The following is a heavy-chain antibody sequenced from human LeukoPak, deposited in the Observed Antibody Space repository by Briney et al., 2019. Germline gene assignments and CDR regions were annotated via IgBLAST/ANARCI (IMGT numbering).Heavy chain of an antibody. V-gene: IGHV3-7*04. CDR1: GFTFSSYW. J-gene: IGHJ4*02. CDR3: ARGTIAAAGYYYFDY. Sequence: PGGSLRLSRAASGFTFSSYWMSWVRQAPGKGLEWVAHIKQDGSEKYYVDSVKGRFTISRDNAKNSLYLQMNSLRAEDTAVYYCARGTIAAAGYYYFDYWGQGTQVTVSS. D-gene: IGHD6-13*01. CDR2: IKQDGSEK.